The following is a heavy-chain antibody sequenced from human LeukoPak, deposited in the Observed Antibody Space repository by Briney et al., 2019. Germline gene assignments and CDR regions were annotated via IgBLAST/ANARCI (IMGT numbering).Heavy chain of an antibody. V-gene: IGHV3-7*04. CDR2: IKQDGSEK. CDR3: ARGTIAAAGYYYLDY. CDR1: GFTFSSYW. Sequence: GGSLRLSCAASGFTFSSYWMSWVRQAPGKGLEWVANIKQDGSEKYYVDSVKGRFTISRDNAKNSLYLQMNSLRAEDTAVYYCARGTIAAAGYYYLDYWGQGTQVTVSS. J-gene: IGHJ4*02. D-gene: IGHD6-13*01.